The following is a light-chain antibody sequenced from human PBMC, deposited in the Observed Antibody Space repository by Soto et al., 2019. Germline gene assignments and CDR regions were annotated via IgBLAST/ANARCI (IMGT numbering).Light chain of an antibody. CDR1: SSDVGSYNL. CDR2: EGS. Sequence: QAVVTQPASVSGSPGQSITISCTGTSSDVGSYNLVSWYQQHPGKAPKLMIYEGSKRPSGVSNRFSGSKSGNTASLTISGLQAEDEADYYCRSYAGSSTLVFGGGTKLTVL. J-gene: IGLJ2*01. V-gene: IGLV2-23*01. CDR3: RSYAGSSTLV.